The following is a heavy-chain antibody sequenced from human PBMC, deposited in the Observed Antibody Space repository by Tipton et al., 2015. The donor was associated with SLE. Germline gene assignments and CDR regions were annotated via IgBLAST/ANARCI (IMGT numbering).Heavy chain of an antibody. Sequence: LVKPTQTLTLTCTFSGFSLNTGGACVSWIRQPPGKALEWLARIDWDDDKYYCTSLKTRLTISKDTSKNQVVLTMTNMAPADTATYYCARNNDYNNPYLDVWGQGITVTVSS. V-gene: IGHV2-70*11. J-gene: IGHJ6*02. CDR2: IDWDDDK. CDR3: ARNNDYNNPYLDV. CDR1: GFSLNTGGAC. D-gene: IGHD4-11*01.